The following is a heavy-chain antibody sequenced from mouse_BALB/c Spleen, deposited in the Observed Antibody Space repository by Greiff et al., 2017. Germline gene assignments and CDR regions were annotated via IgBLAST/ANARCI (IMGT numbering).Heavy chain of an antibody. CDR3: ARHLSMITTAFAY. J-gene: IGHJ3*01. V-gene: IGHV5-12-2*01. D-gene: IGHD2-4*01. Sequence: DVMLVESGGGLVQPGGSLKLSCAASGFTFSSYTMSWVRQTPEKRLEWVAYISNGGGSTYYPDTVKGRFTISRDNAKNTLYLQMSSLKSEDTAMYYCARHLSMITTAFAYWGQGTLVTVSA. CDR1: GFTFSSYT. CDR2: ISNGGGST.